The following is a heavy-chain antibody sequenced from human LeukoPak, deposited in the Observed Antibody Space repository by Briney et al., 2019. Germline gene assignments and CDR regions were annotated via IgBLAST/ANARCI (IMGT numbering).Heavy chain of an antibody. V-gene: IGHV3-23*01. CDR1: GFTFSGYA. D-gene: IGHD2-2*01. J-gene: IGHJ4*02. CDR3: AKAGRTVPAAAFDY. Sequence: GGALRLSCAASGFTFSGYALTWVRQAPGKGLEWDSAISGSDGSTYYADSVKGRFTISRDNSKNTLYLQMNSLRAEDTAVYYCAKAGRTVPAAAFDYWGQGTLVTVSS. CDR2: ISGSDGST.